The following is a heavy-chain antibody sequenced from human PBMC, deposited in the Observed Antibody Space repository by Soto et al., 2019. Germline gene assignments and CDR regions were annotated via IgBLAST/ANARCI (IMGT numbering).Heavy chain of an antibody. D-gene: IGHD4-17*01. J-gene: IGHJ4*02. CDR2: ISYDGSNK. Sequence: GGSLRLSCAASGFTFSSYAMHWVRQAPGKGLEWVAVISYDGSNKYYADSVKGRFTISRDNSKNTLYLQMNSLRAEDTAVYYCARDSSYGDHVDYFDYWGQGTLVTVSS. V-gene: IGHV3-30-3*01. CDR1: GFTFSSYA. CDR3: ARDSSYGDHVDYFDY.